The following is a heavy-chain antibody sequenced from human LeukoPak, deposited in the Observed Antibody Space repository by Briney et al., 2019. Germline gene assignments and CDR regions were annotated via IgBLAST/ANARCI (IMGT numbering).Heavy chain of an antibody. CDR3: ARPSYYGDYPGGFDY. D-gene: IGHD4-17*01. CDR1: GGTFSSYA. Sequence: ASVKVSCKASGGTFSSYAISWVRQAPGQGLEWMGGIIPIFGAANYAQKFQGRVTITADESTSTAYMELSSLRSEDTAVYYCARPSYYGDYPGGFDYWGQGTLVTVSS. J-gene: IGHJ4*02. CDR2: IIPIFGAA. V-gene: IGHV1-69*13.